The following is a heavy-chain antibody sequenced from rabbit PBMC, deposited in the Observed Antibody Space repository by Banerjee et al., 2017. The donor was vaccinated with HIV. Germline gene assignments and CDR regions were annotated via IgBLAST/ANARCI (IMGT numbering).Heavy chain of an antibody. J-gene: IGHJ4*01. V-gene: IGHV1S47*01. CDR2: IFPHYGST. CDR1: GIDFADYG. CDR3: ARIPIYMSGGWYFNM. Sequence: QEQVEESGGGLVKPEGSLTLTCKASGIDFADYGISWVRQAPGKGLEWIAYIFPHYGSTDYASWVNGRFTIASDNAQNTVDLQMTSLTVADTATYFCARIPIYMSGGWYFNMWGPGTLVTVS. D-gene: IGHD4-1*01.